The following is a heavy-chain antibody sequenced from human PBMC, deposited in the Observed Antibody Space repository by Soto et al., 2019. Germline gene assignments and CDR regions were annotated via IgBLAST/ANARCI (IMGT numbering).Heavy chain of an antibody. J-gene: IGHJ4*02. CDR2: ITTRSTT. D-gene: IGHD3-22*01. V-gene: IGHV3-48*02. CDR1: GFTFSDYS. CDR3: ARDSSRSSGFSPN. Sequence: PGGSLRLSCAASGFTFSDYSMNWVRQAPGKGLELVSYITTRSTTYYADSVKGRFTISRDNAMNSVYLQMNSLRDEDTAVYYCARDSSRSSGFSPNWGQGTLVTVSS.